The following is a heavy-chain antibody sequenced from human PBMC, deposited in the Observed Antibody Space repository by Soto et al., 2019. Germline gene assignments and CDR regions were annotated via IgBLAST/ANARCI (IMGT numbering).Heavy chain of an antibody. CDR1: GFTFSSYA. CDR2: ISGSGGST. V-gene: IGHV3-23*01. Sequence: GGSLRLSCAASGFTFSSYAMSWVRQAPGKGLEWVSAISGSGGSTYYADSVKGRFTISRDNSKNTLYLQMNSLRAEDTAVYYCAKKLDCSGGSCYPDHYYYGMDVWGQGTTVTAP. CDR3: AKKLDCSGGSCYPDHYYYGMDV. D-gene: IGHD2-15*01. J-gene: IGHJ6*02.